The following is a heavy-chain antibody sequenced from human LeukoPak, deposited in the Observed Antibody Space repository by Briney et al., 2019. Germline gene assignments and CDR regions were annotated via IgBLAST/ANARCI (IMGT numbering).Heavy chain of an antibody. CDR1: GFTFSSYA. CDR2: ISGSGGST. Sequence: GGSLRLSCAASGFTFSSYAMSWVRQAPGKGLEWVSAISGSGGSTYYADSVKGRFTISRDNAKNSLYLQMNSLRAEDTAVYYCARSVGATFAFDYWGQGTLVTVSS. J-gene: IGHJ4*02. V-gene: IGHV3-23*01. CDR3: ARSVGATFAFDY. D-gene: IGHD1-26*01.